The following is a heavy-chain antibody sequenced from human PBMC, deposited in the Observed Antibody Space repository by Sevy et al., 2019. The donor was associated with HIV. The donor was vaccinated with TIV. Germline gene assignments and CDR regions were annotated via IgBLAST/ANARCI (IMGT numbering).Heavy chain of an antibody. J-gene: IGHJ4*02. V-gene: IGHV1-2*02. CDR3: ASPGGYRYGSLLDN. CDR1: GHTFTDYF. Sequence: ASVKVSCKASGHTFTDYFMHWVRQAPGQGLEWMGWINPNSGDTKYAQKFQGRVTVTRDTSIRTAYMELSSLRFDDTAVYYCASPGGYRYGSLLDNWGQGTLVTVSS. CDR2: INPNSGDT. D-gene: IGHD5-18*01.